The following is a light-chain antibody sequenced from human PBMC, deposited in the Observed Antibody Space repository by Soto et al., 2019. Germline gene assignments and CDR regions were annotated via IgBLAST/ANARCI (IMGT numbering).Light chain of an antibody. CDR2: EFR. J-gene: IGLJ1*01. Sequence: QSALAQPASVSGSPGQSITISCTGTNTDVGGYKYVSWYQHHPGKAPKLILYEFRNRPSGVSNRFSGSKSGNTASLTVSGLQADDEADYYCNSYVGSNNYVFGTGTKVTVL. CDR1: NTDVGGYKY. CDR3: NSYVGSNNYV. V-gene: IGLV2-14*01.